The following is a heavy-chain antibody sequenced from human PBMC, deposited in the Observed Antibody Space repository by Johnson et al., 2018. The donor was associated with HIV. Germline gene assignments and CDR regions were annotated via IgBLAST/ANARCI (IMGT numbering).Heavy chain of an antibody. CDR2: ISYDGSNK. V-gene: IGHV3-30*14. CDR3: ARAYSYGVFDI. D-gene: IGHD5-18*01. Sequence: QMMLVESGGGLIQPGGSLRLSCAASGFTFSSYAMHWVRQAPGKGLEWVAVISYDGSNKYYADSVKGRFTISRDNSKNTLYLQMNSLRAEDTALYYCARAYSYGVFDIWGQGTMVTVSS. J-gene: IGHJ3*02. CDR1: GFTFSSYA.